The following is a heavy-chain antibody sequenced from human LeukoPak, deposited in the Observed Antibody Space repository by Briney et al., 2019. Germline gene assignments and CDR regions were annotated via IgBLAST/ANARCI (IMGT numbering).Heavy chain of an antibody. CDR3: ARDSAIGNAGTFDS. Sequence: GGSLRLSCAASGFIFSNYGMHWVRQAPGKGLEWVSVIYSGAGTHYADSVKGRFTMSRDNSKNTLYLQMNSLRADDTALYYCARDSAIGNAGTFDSWGQGTLVTVSS. CDR2: IYSGAGT. J-gene: IGHJ4*02. CDR1: GFIFSNYG. V-gene: IGHV3-NL1*01. D-gene: IGHD6-13*01.